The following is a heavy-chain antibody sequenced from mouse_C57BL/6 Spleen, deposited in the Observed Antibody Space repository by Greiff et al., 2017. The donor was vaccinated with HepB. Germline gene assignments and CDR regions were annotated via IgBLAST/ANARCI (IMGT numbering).Heavy chain of an antibody. CDR3: AREGGYGSSLFDY. Sequence: EVQLVESGGGLVKPGGSLKLSCAASGFTFSSYAMSWVRQTPEKRLEWVATISDGGSYTYYPDNVKGRFTISRDNAKNNLYLQMSHLKSEDTAMYYCAREGGYGSSLFDYWGQGTTLTVSS. CDR2: ISDGGSYT. J-gene: IGHJ2*01. CDR1: GFTFSSYA. D-gene: IGHD1-1*01. V-gene: IGHV5-4*01.